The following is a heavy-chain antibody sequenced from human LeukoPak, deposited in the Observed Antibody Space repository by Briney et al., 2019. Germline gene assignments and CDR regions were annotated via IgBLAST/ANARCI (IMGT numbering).Heavy chain of an antibody. CDR3: ARDQEGFDY. Sequence: ASLKVSCKASGYTFTSNYMHWVRQAPGQGLEWMGMIYPRDGSTSYAQKFQGRVTVTRDTSTSTVHMELSGLRSEDTAVYYCARDQEGFDYWGQGTLVTVSS. CDR2: IYPRDGST. V-gene: IGHV1-46*01. J-gene: IGHJ4*02. CDR1: GYTFTSNY.